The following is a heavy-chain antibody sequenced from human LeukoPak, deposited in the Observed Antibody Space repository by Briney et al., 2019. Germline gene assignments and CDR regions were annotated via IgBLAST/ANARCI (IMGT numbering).Heavy chain of an antibody. CDR1: GGSFSGYY. CDR3: ARVGNPLVTVFAWFDP. D-gene: IGHD3-3*01. CDR2: IHHSGST. V-gene: IGHV4-34*01. Sequence: SETLSLTCAVYGGSFSGYYWSWIRQPPGKGLEWIGEIHHSGSTKYNPSLKSRVTISVHTSKNQFSLKLSSVTAADTAVYYCARVGNPLVTVFAWFDPWGQGTLVTVSS. J-gene: IGHJ5*02.